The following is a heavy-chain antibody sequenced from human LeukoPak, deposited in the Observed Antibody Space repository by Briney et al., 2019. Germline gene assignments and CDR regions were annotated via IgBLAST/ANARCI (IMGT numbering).Heavy chain of an antibody. J-gene: IGHJ4*02. V-gene: IGHV3-21*01. D-gene: IGHD6-19*01. CDR1: GFTFSSYS. CDR2: ISSSSSYI. Sequence: PGGSLRLSCAASGFTFSSYSRNWVRQAPGKGLEWASSISSSSSYIYYADSVKGRFTISRDNAKNSLYLQMNSLRAEDTAVYYCARAPRGIAVAGTLFDYWGQGTLVTVSS. CDR3: ARAPRGIAVAGTLFDY.